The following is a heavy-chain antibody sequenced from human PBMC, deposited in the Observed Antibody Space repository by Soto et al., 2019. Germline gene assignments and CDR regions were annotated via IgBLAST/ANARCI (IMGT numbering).Heavy chain of an antibody. CDR1: GFTFSTYA. D-gene: IGHD3-10*01. CDR3: AKQRAGYGSGSDTFYCDF. J-gene: IGHJ4*02. Sequence: GGSLRLSCSTSGFTFSTYAMNWVRQAPGKGLEWVSALSGSGGTTYYADSVRGRFTIPRDNSKNTLFLQMSSLRAEDTALYYCAKQRAGYGSGSDTFYCDFWGQGTRVTVSS. V-gene: IGHV3-23*01. CDR2: LSGSGGTT.